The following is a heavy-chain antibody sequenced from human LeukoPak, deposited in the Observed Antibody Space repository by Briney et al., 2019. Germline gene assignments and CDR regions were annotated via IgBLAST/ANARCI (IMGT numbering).Heavy chain of an antibody. D-gene: IGHD2-2*01. CDR3: AREYSSSRYGY. CDR2: IYYSGST. CDR1: GGSISSYY. Sequence: SETLSLTCTVSGGSISSYYWSWIRQPPGKGLEWIGYIYYSGSTNYNPSLKSRVTISVDTSKNQFSLKLSSVTAADTAVYYCAREYSSSRYGYWGQGTLVSVSS. V-gene: IGHV4-59*12. J-gene: IGHJ4*02.